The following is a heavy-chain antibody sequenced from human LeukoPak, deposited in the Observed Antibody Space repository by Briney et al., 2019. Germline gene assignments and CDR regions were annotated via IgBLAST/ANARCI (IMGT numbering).Heavy chain of an antibody. V-gene: IGHV3-49*03. J-gene: IGHJ4*02. D-gene: IGHD5-18*01. CDR3: TRGARYSYGFAMSYYFDY. CDR2: IRSKAYGGTT. CDR1: GFTFGDYA. Sequence: GGSLRLSCTASGFTFGDYAMSWFRQAPGKGLEWVGFIRSKAYGGTTEYAASVKGRFTISRDDSKSIAYLQMNSLKTEDTAVYYCTRGARYSYGFAMSYYFDYWGQGTLVTVSS.